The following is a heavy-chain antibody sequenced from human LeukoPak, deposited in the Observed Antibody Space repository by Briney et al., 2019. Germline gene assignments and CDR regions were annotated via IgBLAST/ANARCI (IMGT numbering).Heavy chain of an antibody. Sequence: PGGSLRLSCSASGFTFSRYAMHWVRQAPGKGLEYVSGISTNGGSTYYADSVKGRFTISRDNSKNTLYLHVSSLRAEDTAVYYCVKGGGSIYGGQDYYFDYWGQGTLVTVSS. CDR2: ISTNGGST. CDR3: VKGGGSIYGGQDYYFDY. J-gene: IGHJ4*02. V-gene: IGHV3-64D*09. D-gene: IGHD4-23*01. CDR1: GFTFSRYA.